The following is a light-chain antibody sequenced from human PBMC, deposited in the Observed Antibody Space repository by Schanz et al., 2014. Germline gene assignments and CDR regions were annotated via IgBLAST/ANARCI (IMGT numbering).Light chain of an antibody. Sequence: QTVVTQEPSFSVSPGGTVTLTCGLSSGSVSTSYYPSWYQQTPGQAPRTLIYSTNTRSSGVPDRFSGSILGNKAALTITGVEADDESDDCCALYMARGIWVFVAGPKLTV. J-gene: IGLJ3*02. CDR2: STN. CDR1: SGSVSTSYY. CDR3: ALYMARGIWV. V-gene: IGLV8-61*01.